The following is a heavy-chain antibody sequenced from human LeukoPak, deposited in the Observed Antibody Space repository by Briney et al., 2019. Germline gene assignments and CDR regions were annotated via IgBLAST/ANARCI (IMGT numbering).Heavy chain of an antibody. D-gene: IGHD1-14*01. V-gene: IGHV3-7*03. Sequence: PGGSLRLSCAVSGLTFSSSWMDWVRQAPGKGLEWVASINPDGNKKYSADSVKGRFTISRDNAKNSLYLQMNSLRDEDTALYYCAKDITGGRSSPYFDSWGQGTLVTVSS. J-gene: IGHJ4*02. CDR3: AKDITGGRSSPYFDS. CDR1: GLTFSSSW. CDR2: INPDGNKK.